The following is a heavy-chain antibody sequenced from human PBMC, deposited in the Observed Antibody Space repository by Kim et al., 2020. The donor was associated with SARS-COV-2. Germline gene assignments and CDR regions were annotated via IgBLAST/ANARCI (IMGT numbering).Heavy chain of an antibody. Sequence: GGSLRLSCAASGFTFSSYAMHWVRQAPGKGLEWVAVISYDGSNKYYADSVKGRFTISRDNSKNTLYLQMNSLRAEDTAVYYCARDITIFGVVIPWYYGMDVWGQGTTVTVSS. D-gene: IGHD3-3*01. CDR3: ARDITIFGVVIPWYYGMDV. V-gene: IGHV3-30*04. CDR2: ISYDGSNK. CDR1: GFTFSSYA. J-gene: IGHJ6*02.